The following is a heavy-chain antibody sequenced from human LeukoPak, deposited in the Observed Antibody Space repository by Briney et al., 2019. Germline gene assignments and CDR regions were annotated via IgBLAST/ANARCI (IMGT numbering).Heavy chain of an antibody. J-gene: IGHJ6*03. CDR1: GYTFTSYD. CDR3: ARGVPYYDILTGYYDYYYYMDV. CDR2: MNPNSGNT. D-gene: IGHD3-9*01. Sequence: ASVKVSCKASGYTFTSYDINWVRQATGQGLEWMGWMNPNSGNTGYAQKFQGRVTMTRNTSISTAYMELSSLRSEDTAVSYCARGVPYYDILTGYYDYYYYMDVWGKGTTVTISS. V-gene: IGHV1-8*01.